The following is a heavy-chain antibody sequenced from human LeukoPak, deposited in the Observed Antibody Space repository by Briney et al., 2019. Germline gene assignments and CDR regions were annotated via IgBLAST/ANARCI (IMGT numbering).Heavy chain of an antibody. Sequence: ASVKVSCKASGYTFTGYYMHWVRQAPGQGLEWVGWINPNSGGTNYAQKFQSRVTMTRDTSISTAYMELSRLRSDDTAVYYCACSIAAAERGPINASDIWGQGTMVTVSS. CDR3: ACSIAAAERGPINASDI. CDR1: GYTFTGYY. J-gene: IGHJ3*02. V-gene: IGHV1-2*02. CDR2: INPNSGGT. D-gene: IGHD6-13*01.